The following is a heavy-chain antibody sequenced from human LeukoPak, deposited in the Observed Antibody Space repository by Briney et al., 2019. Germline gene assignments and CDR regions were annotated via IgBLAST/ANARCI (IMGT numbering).Heavy chain of an antibody. CDR1: GFTFSRYG. CDR2: IWHDGSNK. Sequence: GGSLRLSCETSGFTFSRYGMHWVRQAPGKGLEWVALIWHDGSNKNYADSVKGRFTISRDNSKNTLYLQMNSLRAEDTAVYYRANNFDYWGQGTLVTVSS. J-gene: IGHJ4*02. V-gene: IGHV3-33*06. CDR3: ANNFDY.